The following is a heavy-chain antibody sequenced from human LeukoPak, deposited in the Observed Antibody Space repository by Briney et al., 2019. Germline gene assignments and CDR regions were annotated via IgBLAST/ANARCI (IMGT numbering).Heavy chain of an antibody. CDR3: ARDGCGGDCYSWWFDP. D-gene: IGHD2-21*02. J-gene: IGHJ5*02. CDR2: IYYSGST. V-gene: IGHV4-59*01. CDR1: GDSISSYY. Sequence: SETLSLTCTVSGDSISSYYWSWIRQPPGKGLEWIGYIYYSGSTNYNPSLKSRVTISIDTSKNQFSLKVTSVTAADTAVYYCARDGCGGDCYSWWFDPWGQGTLVTVSS.